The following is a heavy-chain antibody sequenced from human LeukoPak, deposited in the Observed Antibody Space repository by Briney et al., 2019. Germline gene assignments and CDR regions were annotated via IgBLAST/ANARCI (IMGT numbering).Heavy chain of an antibody. Sequence: SETLSLTCAVYGGSFSGYYWSWIRQPPGKGLEWIGEINHSGSPNYNPSLKSRVTISVDTSKNQFSLKLSSVTAADTAVYYCARESYDSSGTYPDYWGQGTLVTVSS. CDR2: INHSGSP. D-gene: IGHD3-22*01. J-gene: IGHJ4*02. CDR1: GGSFSGYY. V-gene: IGHV4-34*01. CDR3: ARESYDSSGTYPDY.